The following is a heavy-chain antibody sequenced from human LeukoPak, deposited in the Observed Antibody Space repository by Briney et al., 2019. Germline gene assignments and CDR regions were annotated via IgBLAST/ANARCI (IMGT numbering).Heavy chain of an antibody. CDR1: EFTFSNYV. J-gene: IGHJ3*02. D-gene: IGHD5-24*01. V-gene: IGHV3-23*01. CDR2: IRQSGDIT. CDR3: VRRGGSDGWGAFDI. Sequence: GGSLRLSCAASEFTFSNYVMNWVRQAPAKGLEWVSSIRQSGDITYYADSVKGRFTTSRDNSKNTLSLQMNSLSREDTAIYYCVRRGGSDGWGAFDIWGQGTVVTVSS.